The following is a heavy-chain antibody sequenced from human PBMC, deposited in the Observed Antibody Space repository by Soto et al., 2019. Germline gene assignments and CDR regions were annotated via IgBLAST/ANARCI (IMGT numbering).Heavy chain of an antibody. Sequence: QVQLVQSGAEVKKPGASVKVSCKASGYTFTSYGISWVRQAPGQGLEWMGWISAYNGNTNYAQKLQGRVTMTTDTSTSTDYMELRSLRSDDTAVYYCARVLPTMIVVVMGYFDYWGQGTLVTVSS. CDR2: ISAYNGNT. J-gene: IGHJ4*02. CDR3: ARVLPTMIVVVMGYFDY. V-gene: IGHV1-18*01. CDR1: GYTFTSYG. D-gene: IGHD3-22*01.